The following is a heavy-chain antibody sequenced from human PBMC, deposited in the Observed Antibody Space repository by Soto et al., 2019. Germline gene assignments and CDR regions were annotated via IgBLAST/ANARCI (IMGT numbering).Heavy chain of an antibody. D-gene: IGHD2-2*01. CDR1: GLTFSSYS. V-gene: IGHV3-21*01. CDR2: ISSSSSYI. Sequence: GGSLRLSCAASGLTFSSYSMNWVRQAPGKGLEWVSSISSSSSYIYYADSVKGRFTISRDNAKNSLYLQMNSLRAEDTAVYYCAREGYCSSTSCYSSNFWSGYPTYYYYYYYMDVWGKGTTVTVSS. CDR3: AREGYCSSTSCYSSNFWSGYPTYYYYYYYMDV. J-gene: IGHJ6*03.